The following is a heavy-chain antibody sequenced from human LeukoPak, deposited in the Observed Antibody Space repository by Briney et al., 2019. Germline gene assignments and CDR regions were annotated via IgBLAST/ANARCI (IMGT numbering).Heavy chain of an antibody. CDR2: IQQDGSER. D-gene: IGHD1-26*01. V-gene: IGHV3-7*04. CDR1: GFTFSSYW. Sequence: GGSLRLSCAASGFTFSSYWMSWVRQAPGKGLEWVANIQQDGSERYYVDSVKGRFTISRDNAKNSLYLQMNSLGAEDTARYYCARSPYSGSYGPFDYWGQGTLVTVSS. J-gene: IGHJ4*02. CDR3: ARSPYSGSYGPFDY.